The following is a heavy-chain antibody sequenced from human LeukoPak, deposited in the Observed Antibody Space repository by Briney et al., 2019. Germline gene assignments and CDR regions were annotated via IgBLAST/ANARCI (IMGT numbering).Heavy chain of an antibody. Sequence: ASVKVSCKASGGTFSSYGIHWVRQAPGQGLEWMGWISAHNGNTNLAQRFQGRVTLTTDTSTNTAYMEVKNLKSDDTAVYYCARIITTEGNFDYWGQGTLVTVSS. J-gene: IGHJ4*02. CDR1: GGTFSSYG. CDR3: ARIITTEGNFDY. D-gene: IGHD1-1*01. CDR2: ISAHNGNT. V-gene: IGHV1-18*01.